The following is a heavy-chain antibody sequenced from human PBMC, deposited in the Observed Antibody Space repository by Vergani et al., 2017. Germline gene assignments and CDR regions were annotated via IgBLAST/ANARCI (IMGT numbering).Heavy chain of an antibody. CDR1: GFTFSDYN. Sequence: QVRLVESGGGVVQTGGSLRLSCEAPGFTFSDYNLHWVRQAPGKGLAWVAVIWYDGATRDKADAVKGRFTISRDNAKGSLYLQMNNLRAEDTGVYYCARDRCYLGSGSYPYFYYYGLDVWGQGTAVTVSS. D-gene: IGHD3-10*01. J-gene: IGHJ6*02. V-gene: IGHV3-33*01. CDR2: IWYDGATR. CDR3: ARDRCYLGSGSYPYFYYYGLDV.